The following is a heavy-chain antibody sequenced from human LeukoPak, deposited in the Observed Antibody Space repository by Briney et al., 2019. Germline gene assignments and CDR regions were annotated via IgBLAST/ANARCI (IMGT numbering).Heavy chain of an antibody. Sequence: PSETLSLTCTVSGGSISSYYWSWLRQPPGKGLEWIGYIYYSGSTNYNPSLKSRVTISVDTSKNQFSLKLSSVTAADTAVYYCARLKWSAYYYGMDVWGQGTTVTVSS. CDR2: IYYSGST. CDR3: ARLKWSAYYYGMDV. CDR1: GGSISSYY. D-gene: IGHD2-8*01. J-gene: IGHJ6*02. V-gene: IGHV4-59*08.